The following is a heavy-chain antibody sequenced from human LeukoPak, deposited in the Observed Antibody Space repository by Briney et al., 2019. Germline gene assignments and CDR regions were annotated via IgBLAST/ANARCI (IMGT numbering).Heavy chain of an antibody. CDR3: ARGDFWSGYYSIYYYYSMDV. J-gene: IGHJ6*02. V-gene: IGHV1-8*01. D-gene: IGHD3-3*01. Sequence: ASVKVSCKASGYTFTSYDINWVRQATGQGLEWMGWMNPNSGNTGYAQKFQGRVTMTRNTSISTAYMELSSLRSEDTAVYYCARGDFWSGYYSIYYYYSMDVWGQGTTVTVSS. CDR1: GYTFTSYD. CDR2: MNPNSGNT.